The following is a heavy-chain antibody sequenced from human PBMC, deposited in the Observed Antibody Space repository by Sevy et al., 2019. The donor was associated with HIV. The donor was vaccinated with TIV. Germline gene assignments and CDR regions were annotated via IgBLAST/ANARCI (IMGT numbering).Heavy chain of an antibody. D-gene: IGHD3-16*02. CDR2: IDPSDSYT. Sequence: GESLKISCKGSGYSFTSYWISWVRQMPGKGLEWMGRIDPSDSYTSYSPSFQGHVTITADKSISTAYLQWSSLKASDTAMYYCASSFRRHEDYYYYYYMDVWGKGTTVTVSS. CDR3: ASSFRRHEDYYYYYYMDV. CDR1: GYSFTSYW. J-gene: IGHJ6*03. V-gene: IGHV5-10-1*01.